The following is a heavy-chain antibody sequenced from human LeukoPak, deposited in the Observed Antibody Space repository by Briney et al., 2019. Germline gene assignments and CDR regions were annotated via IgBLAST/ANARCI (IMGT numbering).Heavy chain of an antibody. CDR3: ARSDYDTRPYYFDC. CDR1: GFTVSSNY. D-gene: IGHD3-22*01. J-gene: IGHJ4*02. V-gene: IGHV3-66*01. CDR2: IYSGGST. Sequence: GGSLRLSCAASGFTVSSNYMSWVRQAPGKGLEWVSVIYSGGSTYYADSVKGRFTISRDNSKNTLYLQMNSLRAEDTAVYYCARSDYDTRPYYFDCWGQGTLVTVSS.